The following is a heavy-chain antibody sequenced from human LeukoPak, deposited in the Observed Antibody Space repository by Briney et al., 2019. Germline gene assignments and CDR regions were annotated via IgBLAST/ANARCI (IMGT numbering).Heavy chain of an antibody. J-gene: IGHJ6*03. D-gene: IGHD2-2*01. CDR3: ARALTRRTSTWQKGYSYYMDV. CDR2: VNPNRGTT. Sequence: ASVKVSCKASGYNFNSYDINWVRQATGQGLEWMGWVNPNRGTTGYAQKFQGRVTMTWNTSVTTAYMELSSLRSEDTAVYFCARALTRRTSTWQKGYSYYMDVWGKGTTVSVSS. CDR1: GYNFNSYD. V-gene: IGHV1-8*02.